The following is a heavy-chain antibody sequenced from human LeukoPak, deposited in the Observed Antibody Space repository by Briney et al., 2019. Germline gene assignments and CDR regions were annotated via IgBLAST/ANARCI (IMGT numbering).Heavy chain of an antibody. V-gene: IGHV1-2*02. CDR3: ARVAWNDPDAFDI. CDR2: INPNSGGT. CDR1: GYTFTSYY. D-gene: IGHD1-1*01. Sequence: GASVKVSRKASGYTFTSYYVHWVRQAPGQGLEWMGWINPNSGGTNYAQKFQGRVTMTRDTSISTAYMELSRLRSDDAAVYYCARVAWNDPDAFDIWGQGTMVTVSS. J-gene: IGHJ3*02.